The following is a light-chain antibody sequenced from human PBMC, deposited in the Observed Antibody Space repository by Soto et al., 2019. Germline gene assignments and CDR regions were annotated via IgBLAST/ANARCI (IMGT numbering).Light chain of an antibody. CDR1: QSVSSSY. Sequence: EIVLTQSPGTLSLSPGERATLSCRASQSVSSSYLAWYQQKPGQAPRLLIYGASSRATGIPDRFSGSGSGTDFNLSISRVEPEDFAVYYCQQYGSSPTFGQGTKVEIK. CDR3: QQYGSSPT. J-gene: IGKJ1*01. V-gene: IGKV3-20*01. CDR2: GAS.